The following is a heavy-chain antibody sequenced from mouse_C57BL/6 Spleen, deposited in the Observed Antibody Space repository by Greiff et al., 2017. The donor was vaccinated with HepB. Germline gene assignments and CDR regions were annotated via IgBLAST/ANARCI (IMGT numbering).Heavy chain of an antibody. J-gene: IGHJ2*01. CDR3: TRDQDYYDYYYFDY. CDR1: GFTFSSYA. Sequence: EVKLVESGEGLVKPGGSLTLSFAASGFTFSSYAMSWVRQTPEKRLEWVAYISSGGDYIYYADTVKGRFTISRDNARNTLYLQMSSLKSEDTAMYYCTRDQDYYDYYYFDYWGQGTTLTVSS. CDR2: ISSGGDYI. D-gene: IGHD2-4*01. V-gene: IGHV5-9-1*02.